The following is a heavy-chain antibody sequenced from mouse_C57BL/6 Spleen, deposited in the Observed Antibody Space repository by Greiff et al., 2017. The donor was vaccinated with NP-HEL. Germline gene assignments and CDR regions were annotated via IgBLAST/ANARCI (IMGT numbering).Heavy chain of an antibody. CDR3: TNWDDY. Sequence: VQLVESGAELVRPGASVTLSCKASGYTFTDYEMHWVKQTPVHGLEWIGAIDPETGGTAYNQKFKGKAILTADKSSSTAYMELRSLTSEDSAVYYCTNWDDYWGQGTTLTVSS. CDR1: GYTFTDYE. V-gene: IGHV1-15*01. CDR2: IDPETGGT. J-gene: IGHJ2*01. D-gene: IGHD4-1*01.